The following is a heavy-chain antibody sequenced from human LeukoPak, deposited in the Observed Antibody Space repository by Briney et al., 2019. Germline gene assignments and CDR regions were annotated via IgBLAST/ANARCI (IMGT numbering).Heavy chain of an antibody. CDR1: GGSISSYY. D-gene: IGHD5-18*01. CDR2: IYYSGST. V-gene: IGHV4-59*01. CDR3: ARDGYSYGYGAFDI. J-gene: IGHJ3*02. Sequence: SETLSLTCTVSGGSISSYYWSWIRQPPGKGLEWIGYIYYSGSTTYNPSLKSRVTISLDTSKNQFSLKLSSVTAADKAVYYCARDGYSYGYGAFDIWGQGTMVTVSS.